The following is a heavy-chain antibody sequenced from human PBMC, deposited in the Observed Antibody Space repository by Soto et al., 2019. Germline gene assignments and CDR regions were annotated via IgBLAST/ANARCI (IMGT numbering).Heavy chain of an antibody. Sequence: ASVKVSCKASGYIFNRYSISWVRQAPGQGLEWMGWISAHNGDTNYAQQLQGRVTLTTETSTSTAYMELRNLRSDDTAMYYCARDHAGSGWFRFDYWGQGTLVTVSS. CDR2: ISAHNGDT. CDR1: GYIFNRYS. V-gene: IGHV1-18*01. D-gene: IGHD6-19*01. CDR3: ARDHAGSGWFRFDY. J-gene: IGHJ4*02.